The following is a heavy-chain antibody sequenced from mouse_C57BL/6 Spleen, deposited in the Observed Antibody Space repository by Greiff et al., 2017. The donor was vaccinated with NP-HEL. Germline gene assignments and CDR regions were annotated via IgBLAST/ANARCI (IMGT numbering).Heavy chain of an antibody. CDR3: ARREYYYGSSPLFDY. J-gene: IGHJ2*01. Sequence: EVKVVESGGDLVKPGGSLKLSCAASGFTFSSYGMSWVRQTPDKRLEWVATISSGGSYTYYPDSVKGRFTISRDNAKNTLYLQMSSLKSEDTAMYYCARREYYYGSSPLFDYWGQGTTLTVSS. CDR2: ISSGGSYT. D-gene: IGHD1-1*01. CDR1: GFTFSSYG. V-gene: IGHV5-6*02.